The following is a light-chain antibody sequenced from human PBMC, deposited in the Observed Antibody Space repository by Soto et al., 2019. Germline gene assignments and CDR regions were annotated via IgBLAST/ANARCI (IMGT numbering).Light chain of an antibody. V-gene: IGLV2-14*03. CDR3: SSYTSSSTYVL. CDR2: DVS. J-gene: IGLJ2*01. CDR1: SSDVGVYNY. Sequence: QSVLTQPASVSGSPGQSITISCTGTSSDVGVYNYVSWYQQHPDKAPKLLIYDVSNRPSGVSNRFSGSKSGNTASLTIAGLQDEDEADYYCSSYTSSSTYVLFGGGTKLTVL.